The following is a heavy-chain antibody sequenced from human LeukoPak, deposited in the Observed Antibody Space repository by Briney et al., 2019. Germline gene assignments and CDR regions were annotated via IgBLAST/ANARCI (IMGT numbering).Heavy chain of an antibody. D-gene: IGHD6-13*01. CDR3: ARHRGRAAAEPYMDV. Sequence: PSETLSLTCTVSGGSISSYYWSWIPRPPGKGLEWIGYIYYSGRTNYNPSLNSRVTTSEKTPKNPFSLKLSAVTAANTAVYYCARHRGRAAAEPYMDVWGQGTTVTVSS. J-gene: IGHJ6*02. CDR1: GGSISSYY. CDR2: IYYSGRT. V-gene: IGHV4-59*08.